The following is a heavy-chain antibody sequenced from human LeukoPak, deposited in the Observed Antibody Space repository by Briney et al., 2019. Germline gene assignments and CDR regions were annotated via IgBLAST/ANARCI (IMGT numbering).Heavy chain of an antibody. CDR2: ISGRGDNT. Sequence: PGGSLRLSCAASRFTFSSYAMSWVRQAPGKGLEWVSAISGRGDNTYYADSVKGQFTISRDNSKNTLYLQMNSLRAEDTAVYYCAKGGKWDVTPFDYWGQGTLVTVSS. CDR1: RFTFSSYA. J-gene: IGHJ4*02. V-gene: IGHV3-23*01. CDR3: AKGGKWDVTPFDY. D-gene: IGHD1-26*01.